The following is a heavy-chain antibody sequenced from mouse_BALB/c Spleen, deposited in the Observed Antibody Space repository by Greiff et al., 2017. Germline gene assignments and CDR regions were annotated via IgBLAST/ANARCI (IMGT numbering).Heavy chain of an antibody. Sequence: EVLLVESGGGLVKPGGSLKLSCAASGFTFSSYAMSWVRQTPEKRLEWVASISSGGSTYYPDSVKGRFTISRDNARNILYLQMSSLRSEDTAMYYCARGYYGSSYEYFDYWGQGTTLTVSA. CDR3: ARGYYGSSYEYFDY. V-gene: IGHV5-6-5*01. CDR2: ISSGGST. CDR1: GFTFSSYA. J-gene: IGHJ2*01. D-gene: IGHD1-1*01.